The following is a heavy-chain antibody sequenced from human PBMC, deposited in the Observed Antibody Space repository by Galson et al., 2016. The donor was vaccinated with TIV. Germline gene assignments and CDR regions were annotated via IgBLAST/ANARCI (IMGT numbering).Heavy chain of an antibody. J-gene: IGHJ4*02. Sequence: SLRLSCAASGFAVSSNQMNWVRQAPGKGLEWVGRSRNKLNNYAILYAASVKGRFTISRDDSKKSVYLEMNSLKSEDGAVYYCLTGHRFDYWGQGTLVTVSS. CDR2: SRNKLNNYAI. CDR1: GFAVSSNQ. CDR3: LTGHRFDY. D-gene: IGHD3-9*01. V-gene: IGHV3-72*01.